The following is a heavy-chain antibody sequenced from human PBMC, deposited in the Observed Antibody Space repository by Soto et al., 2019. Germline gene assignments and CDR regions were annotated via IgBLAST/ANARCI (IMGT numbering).Heavy chain of an antibody. CDR2: IYYSGST. Sequence: PSETLSLTCTVSGGPISSYYWSWIRQPPGKGLEWIGYIYYSGSTNYNPSLKSRVTISVDTSKNQFSLKLSSVTAADTAVYYCARGTEYQLPRGRSIWFDPWGHGTLVTVSS. CDR1: GGPISSYY. D-gene: IGHD2-2*01. J-gene: IGHJ5*02. V-gene: IGHV4-59*01. CDR3: ARGTEYQLPRGRSIWFDP.